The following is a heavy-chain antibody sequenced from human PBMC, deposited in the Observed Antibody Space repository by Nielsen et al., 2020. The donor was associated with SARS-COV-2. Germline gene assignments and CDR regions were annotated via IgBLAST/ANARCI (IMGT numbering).Heavy chain of an antibody. CDR3: ARVVRKITFGGVIAHFDY. CDR1: GYTFTSYG. Sequence: ASVKVSCKASGYTFTSYGISWVRQAPGQGLEWMGWISAYNGNTNYAQKLQGRVTMTTDTSTSTAYMELRSLRSDDTAVYYCARVVRKITFGGVIAHFDYWGQGTLVTVSS. J-gene: IGHJ4*02. V-gene: IGHV1-18*01. D-gene: IGHD3-16*02. CDR2: ISAYNGNT.